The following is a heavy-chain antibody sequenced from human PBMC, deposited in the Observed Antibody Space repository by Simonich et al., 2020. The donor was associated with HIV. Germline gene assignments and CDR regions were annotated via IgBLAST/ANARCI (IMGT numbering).Heavy chain of an antibody. Sequence: QLQLQESGPGLVKPSETLSLTCSVSGGSISRYYWSWIRQPPGKGLEWIGYIFDNGFTNYNPSLKSRVTISVDTSKNQFSLKMTSVTAADTAVYYCARAPDYGANVYFDYWGQGTLVTVSS. CDR1: GGSISRYY. CDR2: IFDNGFT. J-gene: IGHJ4*02. CDR3: ARAPDYGANVYFDY. D-gene: IGHD4-17*01. V-gene: IGHV4-59*01.